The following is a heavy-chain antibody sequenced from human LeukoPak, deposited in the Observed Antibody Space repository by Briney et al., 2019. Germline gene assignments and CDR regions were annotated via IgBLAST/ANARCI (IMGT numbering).Heavy chain of an antibody. D-gene: IGHD3-22*01. CDR2: ISYDGSNK. V-gene: IGHV3-30*18. CDR3: AKGRSMIVVVTPFDY. J-gene: IGHJ4*02. CDR1: RFTFSRYG. Sequence: GRSLRLSCAASRFTFSRYGMHWVRQAPGKGLEWVAVISYDGSNKDYADSVKGRFTISRDNSKNTLYLQMNSLRAEDTAVYYCAKGRSMIVVVTPFDYWGQGTLVTVSS.